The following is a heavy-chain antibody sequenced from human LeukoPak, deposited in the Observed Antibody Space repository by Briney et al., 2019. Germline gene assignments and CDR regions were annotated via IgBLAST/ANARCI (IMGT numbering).Heavy chain of an antibody. CDR3: ARDKTSAAHYDFFYGMDV. D-gene: IGHD2-2*01. J-gene: IGHJ6*02. CDR2: INPSSGGT. CDR1: GYTFTGYY. V-gene: IGHV1-2*06. Sequence: ASVKVSCKPSGYTFTGYYVHWVRQAPGQGIEWMGRINPSSGGTTYAQGFQGRVTITSDTSISTAYMELSRLRYDDTAVYYCARDKTSAAHYDFFYGMDVWGQGTTVTVSS.